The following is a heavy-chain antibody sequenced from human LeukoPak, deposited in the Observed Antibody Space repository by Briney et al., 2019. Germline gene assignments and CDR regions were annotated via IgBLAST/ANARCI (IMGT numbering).Heavy chain of an antibody. CDR3: ARVSMYYYDSSGPHLFDY. D-gene: IGHD3-22*01. CDR2: INPDSGGT. J-gene: IGHJ4*02. CDR1: GYTFTSYD. Sequence: ASVKVSCKASGYTFTSYDINWVRQAPGQGLEWMGWINPDSGGTNYAQKFQGRVTMTRDTSISTAYMELSRLRSDDTAVYYCARVSMYYYDSSGPHLFDYWGQGTLVTVSS. V-gene: IGHV1-2*02.